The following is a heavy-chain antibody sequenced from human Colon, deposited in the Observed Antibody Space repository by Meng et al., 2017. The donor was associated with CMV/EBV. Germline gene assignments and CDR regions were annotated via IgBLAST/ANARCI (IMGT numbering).Heavy chain of an antibody. Sequence: SETLSLTCAVYGGSISSYYWSWIRQPPGKGLEWIGYIYYSGSTNYNPALKSRVTISGDTSKNQFSLKLSSVTAADTAVYYCAGDPGGDYFDYWGQGTLVTVSS. J-gene: IGHJ4*02. CDR2: IYYSGST. CDR1: GGSISSYY. V-gene: IGHV4-59*01. CDR3: AGDPGGDYFDY. D-gene: IGHD3-10*01.